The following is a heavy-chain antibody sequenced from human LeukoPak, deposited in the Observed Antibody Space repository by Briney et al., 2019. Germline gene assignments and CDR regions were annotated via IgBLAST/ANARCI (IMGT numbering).Heavy chain of an antibody. CDR1: GFTFSTCA. CDR3: ARERYFDY. J-gene: IGHJ4*02. Sequence: TGGSLRLSCAASGFTFSTCAMSWVRQAPGKGLEWVSTISGGGRSTDYADSVKGQFTISRDNSKNTLYLQMNSLRAEDTAVYYCARERYFDYWGQGILVTVSS. CDR2: ISGGGRST. V-gene: IGHV3-23*01.